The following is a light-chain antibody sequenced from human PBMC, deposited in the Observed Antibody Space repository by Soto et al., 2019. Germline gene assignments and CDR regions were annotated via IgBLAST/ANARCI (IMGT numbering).Light chain of an antibody. CDR2: EVS. CDR1: SIDVGSYKL. Sequence: QSALTQPASVSGSPGQSITISCTGTSIDVGSYKLVSWYQQHPGKAPKLMISEVSKRPSGISDRFSGSKSGSTASLTISGLQAEDEADYYCCSYAGTSTHTVFGGGTQLTVL. J-gene: IGLJ7*01. V-gene: IGLV2-23*02. CDR3: CSYAGTSTHTV.